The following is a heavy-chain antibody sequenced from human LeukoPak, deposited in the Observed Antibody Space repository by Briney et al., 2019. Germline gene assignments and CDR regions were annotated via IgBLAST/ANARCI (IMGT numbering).Heavy chain of an antibody. V-gene: IGHV1-46*01. J-gene: IGHJ4*02. Sequence: ASVKVSCKASGYTFTSYYMHWVRQAPGQGLEWMGIINPSGGSTSCAQKFQGRVTMTRDTSTSTVYMELSSLRSEDTAVYYCARDRISHSVAGPGGYWGQGTLVTVSS. CDR2: INPSGGST. D-gene: IGHD6-19*01. CDR1: GYTFTSYY. CDR3: ARDRISHSVAGPGGY.